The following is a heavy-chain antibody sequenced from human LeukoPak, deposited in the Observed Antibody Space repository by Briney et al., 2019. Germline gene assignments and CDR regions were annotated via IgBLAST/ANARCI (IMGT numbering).Heavy chain of an antibody. D-gene: IGHD3-16*01. J-gene: IGHJ4*02. V-gene: IGHV3-30*03. Sequence: PGGSLRLSCAASGFTFSSYGMRWVRQAPGKGLEWVAVISYDGSNKYYADSVKGRFTISRDNSKNTLYLQMNSLRAEDTAVYYCARFVLGRNFDYWGQGTLVTVSS. CDR2: ISYDGSNK. CDR3: ARFVLGRNFDY. CDR1: GFTFSSYG.